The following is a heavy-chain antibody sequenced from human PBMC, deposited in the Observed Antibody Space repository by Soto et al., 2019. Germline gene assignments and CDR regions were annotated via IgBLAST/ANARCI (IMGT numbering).Heavy chain of an antibody. V-gene: IGHV4-31*03. Sequence: SETLSLTCTVSGGSISDGYYWTWIRQHPGKGLEWIGSISASGSTSYNPSLKSRLTVSVDKSKNQFSLNLRSVTAADTAVYYCARRDRSGFSYWLDTWGQGTLVTVS. CDR1: GGSISDGYY. CDR2: ISASGST. J-gene: IGHJ5*02. D-gene: IGHD3-22*01. CDR3: ARRDRSGFSYWLDT.